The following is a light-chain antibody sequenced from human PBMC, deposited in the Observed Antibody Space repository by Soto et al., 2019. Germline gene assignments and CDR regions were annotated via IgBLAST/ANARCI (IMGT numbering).Light chain of an antibody. CDR1: QSVGGSF. CDR3: QQYARSTT. V-gene: IGKV3-20*01. J-gene: IGKJ5*01. CDR2: GAS. Sequence: EIVLTQSPGTLSSSPGERVTLSCRASQSVGGSFLAWYHQKPGQAPRLLMSGASSRASGIPNRFSGSESGTDFTLTIRRLEPEDFGIYYCQQYARSTTFGQGTRLEIK.